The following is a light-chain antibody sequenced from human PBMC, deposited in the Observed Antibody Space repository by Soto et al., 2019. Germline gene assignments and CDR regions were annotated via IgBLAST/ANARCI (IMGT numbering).Light chain of an antibody. J-gene: IGKJ2*01. CDR1: QHVLYSSNNKNY. Sequence: DIVMTQSPDSLAVSLGERATINCKSSQHVLYSSNNKNYLPWYQHKPGQPPMLLIYWASTRESEVPDRFSGSGAGTDFALNISSLQVEDVAVYYCRLYYSAPYALGQGTKLEI. V-gene: IGKV4-1*01. CDR2: WAS. CDR3: RLYYSAPYA.